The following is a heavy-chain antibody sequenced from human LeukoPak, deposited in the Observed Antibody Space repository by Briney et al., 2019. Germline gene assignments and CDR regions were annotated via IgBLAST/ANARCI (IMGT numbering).Heavy chain of an antibody. CDR3: ARGLTIFGAVNDAFDI. V-gene: IGHV1-8*03. J-gene: IGHJ3*02. Sequence: ASVKVSCKASGYTFTNYYINWVRQATGLGLEWMGWMDPNSDNTGYAQEFQGRVTITRNTSTSTSYMELTSLRSEDTAVYYCARGLTIFGAVNDAFDIWGQGTMVTVSS. D-gene: IGHD3-3*01. CDR1: GYTFTNYY. CDR2: MDPNSDNT.